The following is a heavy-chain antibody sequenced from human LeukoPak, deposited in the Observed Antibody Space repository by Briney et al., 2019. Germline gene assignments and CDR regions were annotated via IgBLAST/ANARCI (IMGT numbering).Heavy chain of an antibody. CDR3: AREMATAHDAFDI. V-gene: IGHV3-48*04. CDR2: ISSSGSTI. CDR1: GFTFSSYA. Sequence: GGSLRLSCAASGFTFSSYAMSWVRQAPGKGLEWVSYISSSGSTIYYADSVKGRFTISRDNAKNSLYLQMNSLRAEDTAVYYCAREMATAHDAFDIWGQGTMVTVSS. J-gene: IGHJ3*02. D-gene: IGHD5-24*01.